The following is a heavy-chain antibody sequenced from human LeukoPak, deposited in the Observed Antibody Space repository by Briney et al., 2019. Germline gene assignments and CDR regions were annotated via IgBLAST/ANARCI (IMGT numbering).Heavy chain of an antibody. D-gene: IGHD1-26*01. CDR3: ARERSVGLGASYYHYGVDV. V-gene: IGHV4-31*03. CDR1: GASISSSGSY. J-gene: IGHJ6*02. CDR2: IYYTGSI. Sequence: SETLSLTCTVSGASISSSGSYWTWIRQHPGKGLEWIAYIYYTGSIYYNPSLKSRVTMSVDTSKNLFSLKLNSVTAADTAVYYCARERSVGLGASYYHYGVDVWGQGTSVTVSS.